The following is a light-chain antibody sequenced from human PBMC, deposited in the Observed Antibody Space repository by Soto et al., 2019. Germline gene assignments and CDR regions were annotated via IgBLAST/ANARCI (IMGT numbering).Light chain of an antibody. CDR2: GAS. CDR3: QQYGSSQLT. Sequence: EIVLTLSPGTLSLSLRERATLSCRASQSVSSSYLAWYQQNPGQAPRLLIYGASSSATGIPDSVSGSGSGTDLTLTISRLEPEDFAVYYCQQYGSSQLTFGQGTKVDIK. V-gene: IGKV3-20*01. CDR1: QSVSSSY. J-gene: IGKJ1*01.